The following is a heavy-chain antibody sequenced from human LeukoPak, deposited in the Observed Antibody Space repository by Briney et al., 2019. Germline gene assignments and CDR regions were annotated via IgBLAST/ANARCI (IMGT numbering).Heavy chain of an antibody. CDR2: IYYTGST. CDR3: AAAKRWLQFPWGGYYFDY. Sequence: KTSETLSLTCAVSGASISGSGYYLGWIRQPPGKGLEWIGNIYYTGSTYYNASLQSRVTISIDMSKNQFSLKLSSVTAADTAVYYCAAAKRWLQFPWGGYYFDYWGQGTLVTVSS. D-gene: IGHD5-24*01. V-gene: IGHV4-39*01. CDR1: GASISGSGYY. J-gene: IGHJ4*02.